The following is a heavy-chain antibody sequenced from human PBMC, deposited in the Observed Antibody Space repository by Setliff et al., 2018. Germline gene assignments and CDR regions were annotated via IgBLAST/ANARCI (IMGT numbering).Heavy chain of an antibody. V-gene: IGHV3-23*03. J-gene: IGHJ4*02. D-gene: IGHD2-8*02. CDR1: GFTFSIYA. CDR2: IYSGDART. CDR3: TRDSRAQLTGNFGY. Sequence: GSLRLSCAASGFTFSIYAMTWVRQAPGKGLEWVSVIYSGDARTYYADSVKGPFTISRDNAKNSLYLQMNSLRAEDTALYYCTRDSRAQLTGNFGYWGQGTLVTVSS.